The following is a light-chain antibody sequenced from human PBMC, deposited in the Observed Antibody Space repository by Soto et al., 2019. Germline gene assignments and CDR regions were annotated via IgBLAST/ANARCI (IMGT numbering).Light chain of an antibody. CDR1: QGIKYY. Sequence: EIVMTESPATRSVSPVERVTLSFMASQGIKYYLACFQQKPVQAPVLLIYGSATSATAIPAMFSGSGSGTKFTHSISSLQSEDFAVYYWQQYNTWTRTFGQETKVDIK. V-gene: IGKV3D-15*01. CDR3: QQYNTWTRT. CDR2: GSA. J-gene: IGKJ1*01.